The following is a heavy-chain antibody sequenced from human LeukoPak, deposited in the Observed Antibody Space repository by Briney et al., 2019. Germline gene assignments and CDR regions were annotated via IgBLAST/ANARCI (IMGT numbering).Heavy chain of an antibody. CDR2: ISYNSANK. V-gene: IGHV3-23*01. CDR1: GFTFSSFT. J-gene: IGHJ4*02. CDR3: TKRRPSGSVTVDEY. Sequence: GGSLRLSCTTSGFTFSSFTMSWVRQAPGKGLEWVSSISYNSANKWHADSVKGRLTISRDNSKNTLYLQMHSLRADDTALYYCTKRRPSGSVTVDEYWGQGALVTVSS. D-gene: IGHD2-21*02.